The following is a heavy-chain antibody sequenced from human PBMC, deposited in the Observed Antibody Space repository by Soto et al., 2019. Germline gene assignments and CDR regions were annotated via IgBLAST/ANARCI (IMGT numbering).Heavy chain of an antibody. V-gene: IGHV3-7*03. Sequence: EVQLVESGGGLVQPGGSLRLSCAASGFTFSSYWMSWVRQAPGKGLVWVANIKGDGSERHYVDSVKGRFIISRDNAKISLFMQMNSLTVEDTAVYYCARDGCTSASCDVYGMDVWGQGTTVTVSS. D-gene: IGHD2-2*01. CDR1: GFTFSSYW. CDR2: IKGDGSER. J-gene: IGHJ6*02. CDR3: ARDGCTSASCDVYGMDV.